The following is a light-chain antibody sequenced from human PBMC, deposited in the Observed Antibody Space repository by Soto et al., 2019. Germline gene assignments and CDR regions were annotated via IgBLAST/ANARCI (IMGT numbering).Light chain of an antibody. CDR2: EDT. CDR3: CSYAGSSTYV. Sequence: SALTQPASVSGFAGQSITISCTGRDVGHYKLVSWSLHHPGKAPQLLIYEDTRPPSGVSNRCSGSRSGNTASLTVSGLQAEDETDYYCCSYAGSSTYVFGTGTKGTVL. CDR1: RDVGHYKL. J-gene: IGLJ1*01. V-gene: IGLV2-23*01.